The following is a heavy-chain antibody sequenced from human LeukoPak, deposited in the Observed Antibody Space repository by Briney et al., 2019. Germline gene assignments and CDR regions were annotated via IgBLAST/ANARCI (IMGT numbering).Heavy chain of an antibody. CDR1: GGSISSSNW. V-gene: IGHV4-4*02. J-gene: IGHJ1*01. CDR3: TRQNHDYEGPIPH. D-gene: IGHD4-17*01. CDR2: IYHSGST. Sequence: SETLSLTCAVSGGSISSSNWWSWVRQPPGKGLEWIGEIYHSGSTNYNPSLKSRVTISVDTSKNQFSLKLSSVTAADTAVYYCTRQNHDYEGPIPHWGQGTLVTVSS.